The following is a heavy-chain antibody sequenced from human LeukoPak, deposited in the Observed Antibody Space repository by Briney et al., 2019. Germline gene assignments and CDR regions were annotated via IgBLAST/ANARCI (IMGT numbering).Heavy chain of an antibody. D-gene: IGHD6-13*01. CDR3: ARDRREYSSSWYAFDY. J-gene: IGHJ4*02. Sequence: SETLSLTCAVYGGSFSGYYWSWIRQPPGKGLEWIGEINHSGSTNYNPSLKSRVTISVDKSKNQFSLKLNSVTAADTAVYYCARDRREYSSSWYAFDYWGQGTLVTVSS. CDR1: GGSFSGYY. V-gene: IGHV4-34*01. CDR2: INHSGST.